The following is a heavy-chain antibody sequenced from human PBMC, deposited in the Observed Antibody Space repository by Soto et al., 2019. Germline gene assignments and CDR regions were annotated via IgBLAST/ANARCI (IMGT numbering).Heavy chain of an antibody. V-gene: IGHV1-8*01. D-gene: IGHD7-27*01. Sequence: ASVKVSCKASGYTFTGYDINWMRQATGQGLEWLGWMSPNSGNTGYAQKFQGRVTLTRDTSTSTAYMELNSLTYEDSAVYYCARNKWGTGVSDFWRHGTLVTSPQ. CDR3: ARNKWGTGVSDF. J-gene: IGHJ4*01. CDR1: GYTFTGYD. CDR2: MSPNSGNT.